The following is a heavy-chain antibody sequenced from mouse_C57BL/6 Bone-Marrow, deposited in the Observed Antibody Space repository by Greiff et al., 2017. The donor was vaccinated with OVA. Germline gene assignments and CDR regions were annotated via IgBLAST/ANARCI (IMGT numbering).Heavy chain of an antibody. Sequence: QVQLQQSGAELARPGASVKLSCKASGYTFTSYGISWVKQSTGQGLEWIGEIYTRSGNTYYNEKFKGKSTLTANKSARKAYMELSSMTSEDSAVYFCGGQSYAMDYWGQGTAVTVAA. V-gene: IGHV1-81*01. CDR2: IYTRSGNT. CDR3: GGQSYAMDY. CDR1: GYTFTSYG. J-gene: IGHJ4*01.